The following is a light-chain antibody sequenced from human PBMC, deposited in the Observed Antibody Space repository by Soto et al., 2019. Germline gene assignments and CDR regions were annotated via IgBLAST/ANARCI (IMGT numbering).Light chain of an antibody. V-gene: IGKV1-5*01. Sequence: DIQMTQSPSTLSESVGDRVTITCRASQSISSWLAWYQQKPGKAPKLLIYDASSLESGVPSRFSGSGSGTEFTLTISSLQPDDFATYYCQQYNSYPLTFGGVTKVEIK. J-gene: IGKJ4*01. CDR2: DAS. CDR3: QQYNSYPLT. CDR1: QSISSW.